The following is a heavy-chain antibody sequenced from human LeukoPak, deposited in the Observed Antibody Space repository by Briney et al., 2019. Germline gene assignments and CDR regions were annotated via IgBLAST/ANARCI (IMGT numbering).Heavy chain of an antibody. CDR3: ARASRYCSSTSCYTFDY. CDR2: ISYDGSNK. V-gene: IGHV3-30*03. CDR1: GFTFSTYW. D-gene: IGHD2-2*02. Sequence: PGGSLRLSCAGSGFTFSTYWMTWVRQAPGKGLEWVAVISYDGSNKYYADSVKGRFTISRDNSKNTLYLQMNSLRAEDTAVYYCARASRYCSSTSCYTFDYWGQGTLVTVSS. J-gene: IGHJ4*02.